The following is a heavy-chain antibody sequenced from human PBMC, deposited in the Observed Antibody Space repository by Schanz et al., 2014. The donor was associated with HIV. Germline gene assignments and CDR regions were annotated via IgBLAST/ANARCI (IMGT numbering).Heavy chain of an antibody. CDR2: INSGSTIK. CDR3: ARIYGGNPSYYGMDV. J-gene: IGHJ6*02. V-gene: IGHV3-48*02. CDR1: GFMFSTYA. Sequence: DVQLVESGGGLEQPGGSLRLSCAASGFMFSTYAMHWVRQAPGKGLEWVSKINSGSTIKNYADSVKGRFTISRDNAKNSLYLQMNSLRDEDTAVYYCARIYGGNPSYYGMDVWGQGTTVTVSS. D-gene: IGHD4-17*01.